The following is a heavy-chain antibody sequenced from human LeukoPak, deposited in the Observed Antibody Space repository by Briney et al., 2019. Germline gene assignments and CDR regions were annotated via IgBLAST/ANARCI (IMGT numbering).Heavy chain of an antibody. Sequence: GGSLRLSCAASGFTFSNYGMHWVRQAPGKGLEWVAVISYDGSNKYYTDSVKGRFTISRDNSKNTLYLQMNSLRAEDTAVYYCVKDREHSSSWYSWFDPWGQGTLVTVSS. D-gene: IGHD6-13*01. CDR3: VKDREHSSSWYSWFDP. J-gene: IGHJ5*02. CDR1: GFTFSNYG. V-gene: IGHV3-30*18. CDR2: ISYDGSNK.